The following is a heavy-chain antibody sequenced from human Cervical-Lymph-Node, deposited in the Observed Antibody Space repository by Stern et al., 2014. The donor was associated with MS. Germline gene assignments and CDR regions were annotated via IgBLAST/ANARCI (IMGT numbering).Heavy chain of an antibody. Sequence: QVQLVQSGGGVVQPGRSLRLSCAASGFTFSNYGMHWVRQAPGKGLAWLAVIWYDGNKKYYADSVKGRFTISRDNSKNTLFLQMSSLTAEDTALYYCARGNWNYEGMGYWGQGNLVTVSS. V-gene: IGHV3-33*01. D-gene: IGHD1-7*01. CDR1: GFTFSNYG. CDR2: IWYDGNKK. CDR3: ARGNWNYEGMGY. J-gene: IGHJ4*02.